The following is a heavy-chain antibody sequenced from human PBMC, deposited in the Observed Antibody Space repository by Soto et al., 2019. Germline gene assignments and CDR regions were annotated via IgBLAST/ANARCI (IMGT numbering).Heavy chain of an antibody. CDR2: IYYSGST. V-gene: IGHV4-39*01. CDR1: GGSISSSNNY. Sequence: QLQLQESGPGLVKPSETLSLTCTVSGGSISSSNNYWGWIRQPPGKGLEWIGTIYYSGSTYYNPSLKSRVTISVDTSKNQFCLKLTSVTAADTAVYYWARRSGYNFYYNYYGMDVWGQGTTVTVSS. D-gene: IGHD3-22*01. J-gene: IGHJ6*02. CDR3: ARRSGYNFYYNYYGMDV.